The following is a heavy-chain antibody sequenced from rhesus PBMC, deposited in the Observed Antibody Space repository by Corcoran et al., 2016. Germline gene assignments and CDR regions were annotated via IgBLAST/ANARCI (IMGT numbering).Heavy chain of an antibody. Sequence: QVQLQESGPGVVKPSETISLPCGVAGGSIRRGYDWSWMRQLPGKGLEWIGYIYGSSGSTNYNPSLKNRVTISKDASKNQFSLKLSSVTAADTAVYYCARGISYYFDYWGQGVLVTVSS. J-gene: IGHJ4*01. CDR2: IYGSSGST. D-gene: IGHD5-42*01. CDR1: GGSIRRGYD. CDR3: ARGISYYFDY. V-gene: IGHV4-76*01.